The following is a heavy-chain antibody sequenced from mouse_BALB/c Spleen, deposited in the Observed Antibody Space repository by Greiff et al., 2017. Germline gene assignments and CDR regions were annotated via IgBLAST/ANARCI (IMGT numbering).Heavy chain of an antibody. CDR2: ISYDGSN. V-gene: IGHV3-6*02. CDR3: ARDPNWDAFDY. CDR1: GYSITSGYY. J-gene: IGHJ2*01. D-gene: IGHD4-1*02. Sequence: EVQRVESGPGLVKPSQSLSLTCSVTGYSITSGYYWNWIRQFPGNKLEWMGYISYDGSNNYNPSLKNRISITRDTSKNQFFLKLNSVTTEDTATYYCARDPNWDAFDYWGQGTTLTVSS.